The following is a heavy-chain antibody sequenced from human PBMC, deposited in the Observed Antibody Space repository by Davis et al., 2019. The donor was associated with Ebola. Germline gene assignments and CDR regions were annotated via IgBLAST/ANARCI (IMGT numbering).Heavy chain of an antibody. D-gene: IGHD6-13*01. Sequence: ASVKVSCKASGYTFTSYYMHWVRQAPGQGLEWMGIINPSGGSTSYAQKFQGRVTMTRDTSTSTVYMELNSLRSEDTAVYYCARNIAAAAHFDYWGQGTLVTVSS. CDR1: GYTFTSYY. CDR3: ARNIAAAAHFDY. V-gene: IGHV1-46*01. CDR2: INPSGGST. J-gene: IGHJ4*02.